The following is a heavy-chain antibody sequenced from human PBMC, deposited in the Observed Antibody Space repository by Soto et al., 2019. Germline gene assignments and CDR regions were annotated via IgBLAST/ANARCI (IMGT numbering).Heavy chain of an antibody. D-gene: IGHD6-6*01. CDR2: IIPIFGTA. J-gene: IGHJ6*02. V-gene: IGHV1-69*13. Sequence: SVKVSCKASGGTFSSYAISWVRQAPGQGLEWMGGIIPIFGTANYAQKFQGRVTITADESTSTAYMELSSLRSEDTAVYYCAREIRISSSSLGYGMDVWSQGTTVTVSS. CDR1: GGTFSSYA. CDR3: AREIRISSSSLGYGMDV.